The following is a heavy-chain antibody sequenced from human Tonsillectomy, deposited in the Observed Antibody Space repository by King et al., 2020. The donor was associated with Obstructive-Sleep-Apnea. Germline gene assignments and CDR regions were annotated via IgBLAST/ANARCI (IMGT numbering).Heavy chain of an antibody. CDR3: ARDQEYYGPGSYSYLDL. D-gene: IGHD3-10*01. CDR2: SSAYNGNT. V-gene: IGHV1-18*01. CDR1: GYTFSNYG. J-gene: IGHJ5*02. Sequence: QLVQSGAEVKKPGASVKVSCKASGYTFSNYGISWVRQAPGQGLEWMGWSSAYNGNTNYAQKRQGRVTRTTDTSTSTAYMELRSLRSDDTAGYYCARDQEYYGPGSYSYLDLWGQGTLVTVSS.